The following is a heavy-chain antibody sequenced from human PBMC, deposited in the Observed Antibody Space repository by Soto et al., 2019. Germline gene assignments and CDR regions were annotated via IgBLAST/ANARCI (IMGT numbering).Heavy chain of an antibody. CDR2: VYYRGRS. CDR1: GGSVTNSSYY. V-gene: IGHV4-39*01. Sequence: TLSLTCPVSGGSVTNSSYYWGWIRQSPGKGLEWIGSVYYRGRSYSKSSVKSRVTISVDTSKNRFSLSLNSVTASDTAVYFCVSQRTTVPTQAYFDYWGPGALVTVSS. J-gene: IGHJ4*02. D-gene: IGHD4-17*01. CDR3: VSQRTTVPTQAYFDY.